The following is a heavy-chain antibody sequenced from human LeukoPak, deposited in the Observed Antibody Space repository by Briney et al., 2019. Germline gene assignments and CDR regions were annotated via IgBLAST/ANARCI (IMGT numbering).Heavy chain of an antibody. CDR2: IHHSGMT. D-gene: IGHD2-15*01. CDR3: ARGGGANWFDP. J-gene: IGHJ5*02. CDR1: GYSISSGYY. Sequence: PSETLSLTCAVSGYSISSGYYWSWIRQPPGKGLEWIATIHHSGMTYYNPSLESRVTISVDTSKNQFSLKLSSVTAADTAVYYCARGGGANWFDPWGQGTLVTVSS. V-gene: IGHV4-38-2*01.